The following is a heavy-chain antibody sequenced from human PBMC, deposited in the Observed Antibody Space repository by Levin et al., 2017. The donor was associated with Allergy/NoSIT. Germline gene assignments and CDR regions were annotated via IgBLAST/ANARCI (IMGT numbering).Heavy chain of an antibody. CDR2: ISSSGSTI. Sequence: GESLKISCAASGFTFSDYYMSWIRQAPGKGLEWVSYISSSGSTIYYADSVKGRFTISRDNAKNSLYLQMNSLRAEDTAVYYCARDMEDYDHAFDIWGQGTMVTVSS. V-gene: IGHV3-11*01. CDR3: ARDMEDYDHAFDI. CDR1: GFTFSDYY. J-gene: IGHJ3*02. D-gene: IGHD4-17*01.